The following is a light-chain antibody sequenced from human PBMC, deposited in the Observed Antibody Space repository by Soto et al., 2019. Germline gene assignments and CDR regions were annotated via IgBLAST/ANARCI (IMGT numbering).Light chain of an antibody. Sequence: DIPMTQSPSSLSASVGDTVTITCRASQDITSYLNWYQQRPGKAPNLLIYAASGLQSGVPSRFSGRTSGTAFTLTISSLQPEDFATYYCQQSYTTPWTFGQGTRVDI. V-gene: IGKV1-39*01. CDR1: QDITSY. J-gene: IGKJ1*01. CDR3: QQSYTTPWT. CDR2: AAS.